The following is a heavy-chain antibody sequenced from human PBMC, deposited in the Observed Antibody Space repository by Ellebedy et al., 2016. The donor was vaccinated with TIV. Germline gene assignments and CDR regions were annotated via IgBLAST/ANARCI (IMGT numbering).Heavy chain of an antibody. CDR2: INYSGRT. CDR3: AREDSNYSDRYYYYGLDV. Sequence: SETLSLTXSVSRGSIDSYYWSWIRQPPGRGLEYIGYINYSGRTNFNPSLKSRVTLSVDLSKNQFSLRLTSVTAADTAVYYCAREDSNYSDRYYYYGLDVWGQGTTVTVSS. CDR1: RGSIDSYY. D-gene: IGHD4-11*01. J-gene: IGHJ6*02. V-gene: IGHV4-59*01.